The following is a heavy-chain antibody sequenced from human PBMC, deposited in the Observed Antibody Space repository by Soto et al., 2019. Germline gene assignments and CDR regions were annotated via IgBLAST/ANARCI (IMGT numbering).Heavy chain of an antibody. CDR3: ARTPSGNDFWSGYYTAVAYDY. V-gene: IGHV1-8*01. J-gene: IGHJ4*02. Sequence: ASVKVSCKASGYTFTSYDINWVRQATGQGLEWMGWMNPNSGNTGYAQKFQGRVTMTRNTSISTAYMELSSLRSEDTAVYYCARTPSGNDFWSGYYTAVAYDYWGQGTLVTVSS. CDR1: GYTFTSYD. CDR2: MNPNSGNT. D-gene: IGHD3-3*01.